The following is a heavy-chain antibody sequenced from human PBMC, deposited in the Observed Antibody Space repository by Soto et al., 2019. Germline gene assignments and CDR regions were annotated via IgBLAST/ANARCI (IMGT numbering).Heavy chain of an antibody. CDR1: GFTFSSYW. CDR2: IKQEGSEK. CDR3: ARDTASSSWVDGKYGMDV. Sequence: GGSLRLSCAASGFTFSSYWMSWVRQAPGKGLEWVANIKQEGSEKYYVDSVKGRFTISRDNAKNSLYLQMNSLRAEDTAVYYFARDTASSSWVDGKYGMDVWGQGTTVTVSS. V-gene: IGHV3-7*01. J-gene: IGHJ6*02. D-gene: IGHD6-13*01.